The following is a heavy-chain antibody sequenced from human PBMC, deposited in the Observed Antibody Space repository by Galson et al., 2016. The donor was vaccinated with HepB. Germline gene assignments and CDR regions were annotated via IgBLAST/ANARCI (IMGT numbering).Heavy chain of an antibody. CDR2: ISGSGATT. CDR1: GFAFSSYA. J-gene: IGHJ1*01. D-gene: IGHD6-19*01. CDR3: ARDRTPVAGGYFQF. V-gene: IGHV3-23*01. Sequence: SLRLSCAASGFAFSSYAMIWVRQAPGKKLEWVSSISGSGATTYYAGSVKGRFTVSRDNSTNTISLQMSSLRVDDTAMYYCARDRTPVAGGYFQFWGQGSLVSVSP.